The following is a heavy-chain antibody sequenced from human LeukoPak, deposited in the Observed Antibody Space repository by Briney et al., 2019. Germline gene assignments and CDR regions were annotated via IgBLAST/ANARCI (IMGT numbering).Heavy chain of an antibody. CDR1: GFTFSSYS. J-gene: IGHJ6*03. D-gene: IGHD6-13*01. CDR2: ISTSSSYI. Sequence: GGSLRLSCAASGFTFSSYSMNWVRQAPGKGLEWVPFISTSSSYIHNADSVKGRFTISRDNAENSLYLQMNSLRAEDTAVYYCARAAIAAARIYYYMDVWGKGTTVTVSS. V-gene: IGHV3-21*01. CDR3: ARAAIAAARIYYYMDV.